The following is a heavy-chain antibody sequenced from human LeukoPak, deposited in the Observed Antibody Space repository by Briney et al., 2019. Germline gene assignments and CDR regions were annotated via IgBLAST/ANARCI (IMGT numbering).Heavy chain of an antibody. CDR1: GLTLSSYS. CDR2: ISSASNTI. D-gene: IGHD3-10*01. V-gene: IGHV3-48*01. Sequence: GGSLRLSCAASGLTLSSYSMNWVRQAPGKGLEWVSYISSASNTIYYADSVKGRFTISRDNAKNSLYLQMNSLRAEDTAMYYCARDGWFGDYNWFDPWGQGTLVTVSS. CDR3: ARDGWFGDYNWFDP. J-gene: IGHJ5*02.